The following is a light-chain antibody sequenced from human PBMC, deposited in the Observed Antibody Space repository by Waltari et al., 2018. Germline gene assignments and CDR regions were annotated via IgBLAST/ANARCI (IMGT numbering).Light chain of an antibody. Sequence: EIVLTQSPGTLSLSPGGRATLSCRASQSVSSSYLAWYQQKPGQAPRLLIYGASSRATGIPDRFSGSGSGTDFTLTISRLEPEDFAVYHCQQYGSSFLLTFGGGTKVEIK. CDR1: QSVSSSY. CDR3: QQYGSSFLLT. CDR2: GAS. J-gene: IGKJ4*01. V-gene: IGKV3-20*01.